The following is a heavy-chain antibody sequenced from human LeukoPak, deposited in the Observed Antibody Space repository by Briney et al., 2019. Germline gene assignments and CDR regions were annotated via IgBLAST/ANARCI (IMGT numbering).Heavy chain of an antibody. D-gene: IGHD3-10*01. V-gene: IGHV3-30*18. CDR2: ISYDGSNK. J-gene: IGHJ6*02. Sequence: GGSLRLSCAASGFTFSSYGMHWVRQAPGKGLEWVAVISYDGSNKYYADSVKGRFTISRDNSKNTLYLQMNSLRAEDTAVYYCAKARGLYGMDVWGQGTTVTVSS. CDR1: GFTFSSYG. CDR3: AKARGLYGMDV.